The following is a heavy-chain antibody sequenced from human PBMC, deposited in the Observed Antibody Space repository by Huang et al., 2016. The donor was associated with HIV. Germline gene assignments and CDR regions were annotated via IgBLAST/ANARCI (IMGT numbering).Heavy chain of an antibody. CDR3: AKDFGVAAPYYFDL. V-gene: IGHV3-23*04. Sequence: VESGGGSARSGGSLRLSCAASGFSFSSYAMGWVRQCPGKGLEWFSSISGSGGNTYYADSVKGRFTISRNNFDKNTVYLQMNNLKAADSGIYYCAKDFGVAAPYYFDLWGQGTPVSVSS. J-gene: IGHJ4*02. CDR1: GFSFSSYA. CDR2: ISGSGGNT. D-gene: IGHD3-3*01.